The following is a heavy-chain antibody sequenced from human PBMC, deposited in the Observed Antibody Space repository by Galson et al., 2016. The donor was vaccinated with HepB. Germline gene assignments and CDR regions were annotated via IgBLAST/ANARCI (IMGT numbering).Heavy chain of an antibody. CDR2: IWYDGSNK. CDR1: GFTFSTFG. J-gene: IGHJ4*02. Sequence: SLRLSCAASGFTFSTFGMHWVRQAPGKGLDWVAVIWYDGSNKYYADSVKGRFTISRGNSKNTLYLQMNSLRAEDTAVYYCARDGVGADFWGQGTLVTVSS. CDR3: ARDGVGADF. D-gene: IGHD3-3*01. V-gene: IGHV3-33*01.